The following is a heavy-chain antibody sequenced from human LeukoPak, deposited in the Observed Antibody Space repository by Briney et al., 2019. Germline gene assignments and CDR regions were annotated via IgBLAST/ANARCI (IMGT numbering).Heavy chain of an antibody. D-gene: IGHD4-17*01. V-gene: IGHV3-23*01. Sequence: GGSLRLSCAASGFTFSSYAMSWVRQAPGKGLEWVSAISGSGGSTYYADSVKGRFTISRDISKNAVYLQMNSLRAEDTAVYYCARDSYGDANFDSWGQGTPVTVSS. J-gene: IGHJ4*02. CDR2: ISGSGGST. CDR3: ARDSYGDANFDS. CDR1: GFTFSSYA.